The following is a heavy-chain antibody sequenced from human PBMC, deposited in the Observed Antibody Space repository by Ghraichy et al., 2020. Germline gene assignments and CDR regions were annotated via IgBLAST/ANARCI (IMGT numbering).Heavy chain of an antibody. CDR2: ISGTGVNT. J-gene: IGHJ4*01. V-gene: IGHV3-23*01. CDR3: AKHLDNSSRCLDC. CDR1: GFTFSSYV. Sequence: GESLNISCAASGFTFSSYVLTWVRQTPGKGLEWVSVISGTGVNTYYADSVRGRFTISRDNSKNTLYLQMNSLRAEDTAIYYCAKHLDNSSRCLDCWGHGTLVTVSS. D-gene: IGHD6-13*01.